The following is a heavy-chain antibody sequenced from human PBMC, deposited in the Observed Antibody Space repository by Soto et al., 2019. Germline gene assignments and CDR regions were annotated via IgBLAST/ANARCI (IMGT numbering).Heavy chain of an antibody. V-gene: IGHV1-69*01. J-gene: IGHJ4*02. CDR2: IIPIFGTA. CDR3: ARDGGRHSGGMDY. CDR1: GGTFSSYS. Sequence: QVQLVQSGAEVKKPGSSVKVSCKASGGTFSSYSINWVRQAPGQGLEWMGEIIPIFGTANYAQKFQGRVTMTADEATSTAYMERSSLRSEDTAVYDCARDGGRHSGGMDYWGQGTLVTVSS. D-gene: IGHD1-26*01.